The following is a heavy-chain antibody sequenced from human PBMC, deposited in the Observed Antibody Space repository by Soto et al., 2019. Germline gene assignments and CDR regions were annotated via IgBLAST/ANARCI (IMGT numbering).Heavy chain of an antibody. V-gene: IGHV3-74*01. CDR1: GFTFSNDW. CDR3: ARERTSKGGMDV. Sequence: XGSLRLSVAASGFTFSNDWMSGVRQGPGKGLEWVSRIISGGSRVSYADSVKGRFTIARDNAKNTLYLEMHSLTAEDTAVYYCARERTSKGGMDVWGQGTTVTVSS. CDR2: IISGGSRV. J-gene: IGHJ6*02.